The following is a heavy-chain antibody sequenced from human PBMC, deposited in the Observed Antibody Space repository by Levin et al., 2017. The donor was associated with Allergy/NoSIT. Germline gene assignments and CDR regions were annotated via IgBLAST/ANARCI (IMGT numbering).Heavy chain of an antibody. CDR3: ARDGAHYSSSWYRIDY. D-gene: IGHD6-13*01. CDR1: GFTFSSFG. V-gene: IGHV3-33*01. CDR2: IWYDGSNT. J-gene: IGHJ4*02. Sequence: PGGSLRLSCAASGFTFSSFGMHWVRQAPGKGLEWVAVIWYDGSNTYYADSVKGRFTISRDNSKNTVYVQMNSLRVEDTAVYYCARDGAHYSSSWYRIDYWGQGTLVTVSS.